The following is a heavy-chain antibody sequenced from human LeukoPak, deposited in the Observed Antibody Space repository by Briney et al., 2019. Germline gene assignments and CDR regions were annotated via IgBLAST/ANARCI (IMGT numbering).Heavy chain of an antibody. Sequence: SQTLSLTCTVSGGSISSGGYYWSWIRQPPGKGLEWIGYIYHSGSTYYNPSLKSRVTISVDRSKNQFSLKLSSVTAADTAVYYCARVINPIAAAVSNWFDPWGQGTLVTVSS. V-gene: IGHV4-30-2*01. CDR3: ARVINPIAAAVSNWFDP. CDR2: IYHSGST. CDR1: GGSISSGGYY. J-gene: IGHJ5*02. D-gene: IGHD6-13*01.